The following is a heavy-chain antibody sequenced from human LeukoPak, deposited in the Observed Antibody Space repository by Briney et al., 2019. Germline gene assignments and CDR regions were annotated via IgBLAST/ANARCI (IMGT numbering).Heavy chain of an antibody. J-gene: IGHJ4*02. Sequence: ASVKVSCKASGYTFTSYDINWVRQATGQGLEWMGWMNPNSGNTGYAQKFQGRVTMTRNTPISTAYMELSSLRSEDTAVYYCARGLSRAPDYYDSSGYQDYWGQGTLVTVSS. CDR3: ARGLSRAPDYYDSSGYQDY. V-gene: IGHV1-8*01. D-gene: IGHD3-22*01. CDR1: GYTFTSYD. CDR2: MNPNSGNT.